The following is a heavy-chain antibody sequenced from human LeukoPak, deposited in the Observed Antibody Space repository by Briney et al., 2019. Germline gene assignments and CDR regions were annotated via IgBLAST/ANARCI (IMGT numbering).Heavy chain of an antibody. CDR3: AKGPDKYGIKAYADF. V-gene: IGHV3-23*01. J-gene: IGHJ4*02. Sequence: GGSLRLSCAASRFTFSNYAMSCGRQAPGKGLEWVSAITGSGGTTYYADSAKGRFTISRDNSKNTVYLQMNSLRAEDTAVYYCAKGPDKYGIKAYADFWGQGTLVTVSS. CDR1: RFTFSNYA. D-gene: IGHD2-8*01. CDR2: ITGSGGTT.